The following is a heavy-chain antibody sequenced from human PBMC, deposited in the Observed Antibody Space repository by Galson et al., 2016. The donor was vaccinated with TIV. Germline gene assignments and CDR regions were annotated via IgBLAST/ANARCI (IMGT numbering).Heavy chain of an antibody. V-gene: IGHV3-48*03. J-gene: IGHJ3*01. CDR3: ARVATFVDAFDL. D-gene: IGHD5-12*01. CDR1: GFTFSSYE. CDR2: ISPSGTI. Sequence: SLRLSCAGSGFTFSSYEVNWVRQAPGKGLEWISYISPSGTIYYADSVKGRFTISRDNDKNSLFLQMNSLRAEDTAVYFCARVATFVDAFDLWGQGTVVTVS.